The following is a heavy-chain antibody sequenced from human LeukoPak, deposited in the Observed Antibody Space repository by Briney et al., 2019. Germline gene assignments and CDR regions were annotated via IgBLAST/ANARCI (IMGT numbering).Heavy chain of an antibody. D-gene: IGHD5-24*01. CDR1: GGSISSYY. V-gene: IGHV4-59*01. CDR2: IYYSGST. CDR3: ARGQLGDAYNFEY. J-gene: IGHJ4*02. Sequence: SETLSLTCTVSGGSISSYYWSWIRQPPGKGLEWIAYIYYSGSTNYNPSLKSRVTISVDTSKNQLSLKLNSVTAADTAVYYCARGQLGDAYNFEYWGQGTVVTVSS.